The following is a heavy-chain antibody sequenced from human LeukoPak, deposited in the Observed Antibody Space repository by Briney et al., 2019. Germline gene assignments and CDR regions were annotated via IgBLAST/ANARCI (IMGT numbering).Heavy chain of an antibody. J-gene: IGHJ4*02. CDR1: GFTFSSYA. CDR3: AKGRDYFGLFDS. Sequence: PGGSLRLSCAASGFTFSSYAMTWVRQAPGKGLEWVSIISGSGGITYYADSVKGRFTISRDNSKNTLYLQMNSLRADDTAVYYCAKGRDYFGLFDSWGQGTLVTVSS. D-gene: IGHD3-10*01. CDR2: ISGSGGIT. V-gene: IGHV3-23*01.